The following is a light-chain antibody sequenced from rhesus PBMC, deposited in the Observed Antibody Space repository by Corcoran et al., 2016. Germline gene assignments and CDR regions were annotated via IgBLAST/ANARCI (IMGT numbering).Light chain of an antibody. CDR2: KAS. J-gene: IGKJ4*01. Sequence: DIQMTQSPSSLSASVGDRVTITCRASQGISSWLAWYQQKAGKAPKLLIYKASSLESGVPSKFSGSGSGTDFTLTISSLQPEDFATYYGQQYNSAPLTFGGGTKVEIK. CDR1: QGISSW. CDR3: QQYNSAPLT. V-gene: IGKV1-21*01.